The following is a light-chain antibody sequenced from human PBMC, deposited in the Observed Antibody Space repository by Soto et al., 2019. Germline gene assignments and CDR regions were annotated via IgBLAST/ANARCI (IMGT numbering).Light chain of an antibody. CDR2: ANN. V-gene: IGLV1-40*01. CDR3: QSYDSTLRGYV. Sequence: SVLTQPPSVSGAPGQRVTLSCTGSSSNIGARYDVHWHQQVPGTAPKLLIYANNNRPSGVPDRFIGSRSGTSASLAITGLQAEDEADYYCQSYDSTLRGYVFGTGTKVTVL. J-gene: IGLJ1*01. CDR1: SSNIGARYD.